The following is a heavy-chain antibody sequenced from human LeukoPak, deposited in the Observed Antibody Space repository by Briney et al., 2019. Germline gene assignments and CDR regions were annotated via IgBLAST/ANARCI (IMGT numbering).Heavy chain of an antibody. CDR2: IYYSGTT. Sequence: SETLSLTCTVSGGSISRYYWSWIRQPPGKGLEGIGYIYYSGTTNYNPSLTSRVTISVDTSKNQFSLKLSSVTAADTAVYYCARGVYIAAAQYGYWGQGTLVTVSS. CDR3: ARGVYIAAAQYGY. D-gene: IGHD6-13*01. J-gene: IGHJ4*02. CDR1: GGSISRYY. V-gene: IGHV4-59*01.